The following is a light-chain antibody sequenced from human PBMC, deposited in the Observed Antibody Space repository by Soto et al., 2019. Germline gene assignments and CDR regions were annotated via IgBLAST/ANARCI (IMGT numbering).Light chain of an antibody. J-gene: IGKJ5*01. CDR1: QSVSSN. CDR2: GAS. Sequence: EIVMAPYPATLSVAPGERTNLSCRASQSVSSNLAWYQQKPGQAPRLLIYGASTRATGIPARFSGSGSGTEFTLTIRRLEPEDFALYICQQYDASPITFGQGTRLEI. CDR3: QQYDASPIT. V-gene: IGKV3-15*01.